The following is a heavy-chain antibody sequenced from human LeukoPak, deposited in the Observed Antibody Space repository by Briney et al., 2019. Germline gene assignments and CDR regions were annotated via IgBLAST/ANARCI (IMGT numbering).Heavy chain of an antibody. Sequence: SETLSLTCTVSGGSISTYYWSWIRQPPGKGLEWIGFISFSGSTNYNPSLKSRVTISIDTSKNQFSLRLSSVTAADTAVYYCARDRGDTAMAHPFDYWGQGTLVTVSS. CDR2: ISFSGST. CDR3: ARDRGDTAMAHPFDY. V-gene: IGHV4-59*01. CDR1: GGSISTYY. D-gene: IGHD5-18*01. J-gene: IGHJ4*02.